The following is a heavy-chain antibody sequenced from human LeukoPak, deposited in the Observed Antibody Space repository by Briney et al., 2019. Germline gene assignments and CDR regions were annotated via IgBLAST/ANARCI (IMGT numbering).Heavy chain of an antibody. CDR3: AREPGTMLRGTRRGFDDYYYYMDV. V-gene: IGHV4-38-2*02. D-gene: IGHD3-10*01. CDR2: NYHSGST. J-gene: IGHJ6*03. CDR1: GYSISSGYY. Sequence: SGTLCLSCTVSGYSISSGYYWGWIRQPPGKGLEWTGSNYHSGSTYYTPSLKSRVTISVDTSKNQFSMNLRFVTAADTAVYYCAREPGTMLRGTRRGFDDYYYYMDVWGKGTTVTISS.